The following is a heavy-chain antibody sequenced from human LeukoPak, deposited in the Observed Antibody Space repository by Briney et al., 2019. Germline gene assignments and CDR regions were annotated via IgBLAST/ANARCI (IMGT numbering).Heavy chain of an antibody. D-gene: IGHD7-27*01. CDR2: ISTIGNT. V-gene: IGHV4-4*09. CDR1: GGFISSYY. J-gene: IGHJ3*02. Sequence: SETLSLTCTVSGGFISSYYWSWIRQPPGKGLEWIGYISTIGNTNYNPSLKSRVTISGDTAKNQFSLKLTSVTAADTAVYYCAGHHWASLDAFDIWGQGTMVTVSS. CDR3: AGHHWASLDAFDI.